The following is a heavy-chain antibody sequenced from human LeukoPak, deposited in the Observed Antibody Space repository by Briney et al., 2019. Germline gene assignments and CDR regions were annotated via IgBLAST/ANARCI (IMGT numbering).Heavy chain of an antibody. V-gene: IGHV1-18*01. J-gene: IGHJ4*02. D-gene: IGHD3-10*01. CDR3: ASVTMVRGVIINLDY. CDR1: GYTFTSYG. CDR2: ISAYNGNT. Sequence: ASVKVSCKASGYTFTSYGISWVRQAPGQGLEWMGWISAYNGNTNYAQKLQGRVTMTTDTSTSTAYMELRSLRSDDTAVYYCASVTMVRGVIINLDYWGQGTLVTVSS.